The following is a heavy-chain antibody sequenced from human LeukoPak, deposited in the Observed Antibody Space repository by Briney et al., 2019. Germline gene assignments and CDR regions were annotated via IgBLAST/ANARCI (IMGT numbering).Heavy chain of an antibody. V-gene: IGHV4-39*07. CDR1: GGSISSSSYY. Sequence: SETLSLTCTVSGGSISSSSYYWGWIRQPPGKGLEWIGSIYYSGSTYYNPSLKSRVTISVDTSKNQFSLKLSSVTAADTAVYYCARARQNRSGYYSYGMDVWGQGTTVTVSS. J-gene: IGHJ6*02. CDR2: IYYSGST. CDR3: ARARQNRSGYYSYGMDV. D-gene: IGHD3-22*01.